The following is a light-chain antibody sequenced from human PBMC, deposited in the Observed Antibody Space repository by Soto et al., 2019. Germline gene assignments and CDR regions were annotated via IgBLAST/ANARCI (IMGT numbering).Light chain of an antibody. Sequence: DIVMTQSPLSLPVTPGEPASISCRSSQSLLYSNGNNYLDWYLQKPGQSPQLLIYMGSNRASGIPDRFSGSGSGTDFTLKISRVEAEDVGVYYCMEALQSPYTFGQGTKLEIK. CDR1: QSLLYSNGNNY. CDR2: MGS. CDR3: MEALQSPYT. J-gene: IGKJ2*01. V-gene: IGKV2-28*01.